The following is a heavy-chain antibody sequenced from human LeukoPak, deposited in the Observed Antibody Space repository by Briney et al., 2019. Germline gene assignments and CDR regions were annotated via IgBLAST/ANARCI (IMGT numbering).Heavy chain of an antibody. V-gene: IGHV3-21*01. CDR3: ARDSPRGGFDP. J-gene: IGHJ5*02. CDR1: GFTFSSYS. CDR2: ISSSSSYI. Sequence: GGSLRLSCAASGFTFSSYSMNWVRQAPGKGLEWVSSISSSSSYIYYADSVKGRFTISRDNAKSSLYLQMNSLRAEDTAVYYCARDSPRGGFDPWGQGTLVTVSS. D-gene: IGHD3-10*01.